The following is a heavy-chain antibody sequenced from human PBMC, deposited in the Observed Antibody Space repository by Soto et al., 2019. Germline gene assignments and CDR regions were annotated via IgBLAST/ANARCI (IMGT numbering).Heavy chain of an antibody. Sequence: QVHLVQSGAEVKKPGASVKVSCKGSGYAFTTYGITWVPQAPGQGLEGMGWISAHNGNTNYAQKLQGRVTVTRDTSTRTDYMELRSLRSDDTAVYYCARGRYGDYWGQGALVTVSS. V-gene: IGHV1-18*01. CDR2: ISAHNGNT. D-gene: IGHD1-1*01. CDR3: ARGRYGDY. J-gene: IGHJ4*02. CDR1: GYAFTTYG.